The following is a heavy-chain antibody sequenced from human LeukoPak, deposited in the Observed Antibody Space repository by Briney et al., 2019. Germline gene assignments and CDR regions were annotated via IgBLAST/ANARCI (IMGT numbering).Heavy chain of an antibody. J-gene: IGHJ4*02. V-gene: IGHV3-49*04. CDR3: MGYSYGSVGY. CDR1: GFTFSSYG. D-gene: IGHD5-18*01. Sequence: GGSLRLSCVASGFTFSSYGIHWVRQAPGKGLEWVGFIRSKAYGGTTEYAASVKGRFTISRDDSKSIAYLQMNSLKTEDTAVYYCMGYSYGSVGYWGQGTLLTVSS. CDR2: IRSKAYGGTT.